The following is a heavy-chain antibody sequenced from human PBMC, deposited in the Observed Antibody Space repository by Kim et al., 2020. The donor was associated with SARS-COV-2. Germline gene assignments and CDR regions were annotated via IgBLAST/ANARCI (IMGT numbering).Heavy chain of an antibody. V-gene: IGHV4-34*01. CDR2: INHSGST. Sequence: SETLSLTCAVYGGSFSGYYWSWIRQPPGKGLEWIGEINHSGSTNYNPSLKSRVTISVDTSKNQFSLKLSSVTAADTAVYYCARGRTMVRGVIPNWFDPWG. D-gene: IGHD3-10*01. J-gene: IGHJ5*02. CDR1: GGSFSGYY. CDR3: ARGRTMVRGVIPNWFDP.